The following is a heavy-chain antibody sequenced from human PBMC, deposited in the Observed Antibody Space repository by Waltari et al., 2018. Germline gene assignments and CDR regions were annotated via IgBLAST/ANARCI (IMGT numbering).Heavy chain of an antibody. J-gene: IGHJ5*02. CDR2: KRDDGGNE. Sequence: VQLVESGGGVVQPGGSLRLSCVVSGFSFSSYGMHWVRQAPGQGVVWVAFKRDDGGNENYADSVRGLFTISRDNSKNTLYLNMNNLGGEDTAVYYCAKDGCGSRSCYALPTSWFDAGGQGTLVTVSS. CDR3: AKDGCGSRSCYALPTSWFDA. D-gene: IGHD2-2*01. V-gene: IGHV3-30*02. CDR1: GFSFSSYG.